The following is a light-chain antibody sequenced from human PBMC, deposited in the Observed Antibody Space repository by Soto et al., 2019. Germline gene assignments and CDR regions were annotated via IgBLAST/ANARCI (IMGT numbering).Light chain of an antibody. Sequence: EIVLTQSPGTLSLSPGERATLSCRASQSINNRYLAWYQQKPGQAPRLLIYAASSRATGIPDSFSVSGSGTDFTLSISRLEPEDCAVDYYEQYGSSPGFTCGPGTKVDIK. CDR3: EQYGSSPGFT. J-gene: IGKJ3*01. CDR2: AAS. CDR1: QSINNRY. V-gene: IGKV3-20*01.